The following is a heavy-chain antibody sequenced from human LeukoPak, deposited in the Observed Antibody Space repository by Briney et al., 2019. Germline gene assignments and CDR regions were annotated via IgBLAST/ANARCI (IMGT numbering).Heavy chain of an antibody. CDR2: ISYDGTNQ. J-gene: IGHJ3*02. CDR1: GFTFSSYG. CDR3: AKDKGGGYGNDAFDI. D-gene: IGHD3-16*01. V-gene: IGHV3-30*18. Sequence: GRSLRLSCAASGFTFSSYGIHWVRQAPGKGLECVAVISYDGTNQYYADSVKGRFTISRDNSKNTLYLQMNRLKAEDTAVYYCAKDKGGGYGNDAFDIWGRGTMVTVSS.